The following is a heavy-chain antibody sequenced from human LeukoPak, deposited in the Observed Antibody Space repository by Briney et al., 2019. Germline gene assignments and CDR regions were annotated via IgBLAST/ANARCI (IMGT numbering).Heavy chain of an antibody. J-gene: IGHJ6*02. CDR3: AKDHSYGVLYYYYGMDV. Sequence: GGSLRLSCAASGFTFSSYGMHWVRQAPGKGLEGVAVISYDGSNKYYADSVKGRFTISRDNSKNTLYLQMNSLRAEDTAVYYCAKDHSYGVLYYYYGMDVWGQGTTVTVSS. CDR2: ISYDGSNK. CDR1: GFTFSSYG. V-gene: IGHV3-30*18. D-gene: IGHD5-18*01.